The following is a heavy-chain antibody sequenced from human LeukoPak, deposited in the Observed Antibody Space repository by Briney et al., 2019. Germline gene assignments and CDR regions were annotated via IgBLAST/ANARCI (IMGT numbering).Heavy chain of an antibody. D-gene: IGHD3-10*01. CDR2: INPNSGGT. Sequence: ASVKVSCKASGYTFTGYYMHWVRQAPGQRPEWMGWINPNSGGTNYAQKFQGRVTMTRDTSISTAYMELSSLISDDTAVYYCARDPGSNWFDPWGQGALVTVSS. CDR3: ARDPGSNWFDP. J-gene: IGHJ5*02. V-gene: IGHV1-2*02. CDR1: GYTFTGYY.